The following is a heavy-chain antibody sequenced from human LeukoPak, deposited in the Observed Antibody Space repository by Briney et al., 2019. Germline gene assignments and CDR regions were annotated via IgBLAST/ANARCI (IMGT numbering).Heavy chain of an antibody. Sequence: SGTLSLTCAVSGGSISSSNWWSWVRQPPGKGLEWIGEIYHSGSTNYNPSLKSRVTISVDKSKNQFSLKLSSVTAADTAVYYCARVPVVPAANLYWYFDLWGRGTLVTVSS. D-gene: IGHD2-2*01. V-gene: IGHV4-4*02. CDR1: GGSISSSNW. J-gene: IGHJ2*01. CDR3: ARVPVVPAANLYWYFDL. CDR2: IYHSGST.